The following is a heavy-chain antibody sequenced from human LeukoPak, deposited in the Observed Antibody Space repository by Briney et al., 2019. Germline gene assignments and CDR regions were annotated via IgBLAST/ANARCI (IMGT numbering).Heavy chain of an antibody. CDR3: ARGDMYGSNLGCFDL. Sequence: ASVKVSCKASGGTFSSYAISWVRQAPGQGLEWMGGIIPIFGTANYAQKFQGRVTITADESTSTAYMELSSLRSEDTAVYYCARGDMYGSNLGCFDLWGRGTLVTVSS. V-gene: IGHV1-69*13. CDR2: IIPIFGTA. CDR1: GGTFSSYA. J-gene: IGHJ2*01. D-gene: IGHD6-13*01.